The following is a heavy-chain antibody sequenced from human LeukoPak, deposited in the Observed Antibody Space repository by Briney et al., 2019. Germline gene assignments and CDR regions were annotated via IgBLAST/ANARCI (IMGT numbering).Heavy chain of an antibody. J-gene: IGHJ4*02. Sequence: PGRSLRLACAASGFSFSSYAMSWVRQAPGKGLEWVSAISGSGGSTYYADSVKGRFTISRDNSKNTLYLQMNSLRAEDTAVYYCAKTYYYDSSGYLNWGQGTLVTVSS. CDR1: GFSFSSYA. CDR2: ISGSGGST. CDR3: AKTYYYDSSGYLN. V-gene: IGHV3-23*01. D-gene: IGHD3-22*01.